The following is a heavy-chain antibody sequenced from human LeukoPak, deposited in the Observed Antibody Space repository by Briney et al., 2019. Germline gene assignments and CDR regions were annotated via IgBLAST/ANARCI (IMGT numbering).Heavy chain of an antibody. J-gene: IGHJ6*02. V-gene: IGHV4-34*01. CDR1: GGSFSGYY. CDR3: AREFRYSFGYYGMDV. CDR2: INHSGST. Sequence: PSETLSLTCAVYGGSFSGYYWSWIRQPPGKGLEWIGEINHSGSTNYNPSLKSRVTISVDTSKNQFSLKLSSVTAADTAVYYCAREFRYSFGYYGMDVWGQGTTVTVSS. D-gene: IGHD5-18*01.